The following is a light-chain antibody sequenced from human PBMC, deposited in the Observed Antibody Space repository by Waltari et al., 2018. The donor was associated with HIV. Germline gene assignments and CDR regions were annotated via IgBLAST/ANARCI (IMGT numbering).Light chain of an antibody. J-gene: IGLJ3*02. Sequence: QSVLTQPPSPSAPPGQRVPILCSGASSNLGRHFVSWYQQVPGATPKHLIYQRDRRPSGVPDRFSGSESGTSASLAINGLRSEDEAVYYCAAWDNYLNAWVFGGGTKVTVL. CDR3: AAWDNYLNAWV. V-gene: IGLV1-47*01. CDR2: QRD. CDR1: SSNLGRHF.